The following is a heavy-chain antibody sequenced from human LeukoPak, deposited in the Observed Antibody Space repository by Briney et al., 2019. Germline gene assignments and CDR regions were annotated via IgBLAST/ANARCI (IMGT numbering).Heavy chain of an antibody. Sequence: PGGSLRLSCAASGFTFSSYAMHWVRQAPGKGLEWVAVISYDGSNKYYADSVKGRFTISRDNSKNTLYLQMNSLRAEDTAVYYCAGGGRDTAMVHHYWGQGTLVTVSS. CDR2: ISYDGSNK. CDR1: GFTFSSYA. V-gene: IGHV3-30-3*01. J-gene: IGHJ4*02. CDR3: AGGGRDTAMVHHY. D-gene: IGHD5-18*01.